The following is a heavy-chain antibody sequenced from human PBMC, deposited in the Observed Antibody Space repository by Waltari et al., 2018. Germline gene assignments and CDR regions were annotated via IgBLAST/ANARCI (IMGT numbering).Heavy chain of an antibody. CDR1: GYTFTGYH. V-gene: IGHV1-2*02. CDR2: INPNSGGT. CDR3: ARVLGFLEWSDLDY. J-gene: IGHJ4*02. D-gene: IGHD3-3*01. Sequence: QLQLVQSGAEGKKPGASVKVSCKASGYTFTGYHMHWVSQAPGQGLEWMGWINPNSGGTNYAQKFQGRVTMTRDTSISTAYMELSRLRSDDTAVYYCARVLGFLEWSDLDYWGQGTLVTVSS.